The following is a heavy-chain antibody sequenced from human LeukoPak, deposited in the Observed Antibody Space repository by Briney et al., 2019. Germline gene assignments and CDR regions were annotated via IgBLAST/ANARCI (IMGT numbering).Heavy chain of an antibody. Sequence: ASVKVSCKASGYTFTSYGINWVRQAPGQGLEWMGWISAYNGNTNYAQKLQGRVTMTTDTSTSTAYMELSSLRHDDLAVYYCARGRGTSGSNRDFYYYYYMDVWGKGTTVTVSS. CDR2: ISAYNGNT. J-gene: IGHJ6*03. CDR1: GYTFTSYG. V-gene: IGHV1-18*03. CDR3: ARGRGTSGSNRDFYYYYYMDV. D-gene: IGHD2-15*01.